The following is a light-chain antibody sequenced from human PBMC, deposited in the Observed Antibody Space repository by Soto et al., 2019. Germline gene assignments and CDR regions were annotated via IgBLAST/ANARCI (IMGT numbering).Light chain of an antibody. Sequence: MVLTQSPGTLSLSPGERATLSCRASQTVSPIYLAWYQQKPGQAPRLLIYGASSRATGIPDRFSGSGSGTDFTLTISRLEPEDFAVYYCQQYGSSPWTFGQGTKVDIK. CDR3: QQYGSSPWT. J-gene: IGKJ1*01. CDR2: GAS. CDR1: QTVSPIY. V-gene: IGKV3-20*01.